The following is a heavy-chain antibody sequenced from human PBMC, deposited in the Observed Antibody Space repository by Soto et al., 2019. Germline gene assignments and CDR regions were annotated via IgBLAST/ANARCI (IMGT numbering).Heavy chain of an antibody. D-gene: IGHD6-13*01. CDR2: INPNSGGT. CDR1: GYTFTGYY. CDR3: ARGRYSSSWSTTNWFDP. J-gene: IGHJ5*02. Sequence: ASVKVSCKASGYTFTGYYMHWVRQAPGQGLEWMGWINPNSGGTNYAQKFQGWVTMTRDTSIGTAYMELSRLRSDDTAVYYCARGRYSSSWSTTNWFDPWGQGTLVTVSS. V-gene: IGHV1-2*04.